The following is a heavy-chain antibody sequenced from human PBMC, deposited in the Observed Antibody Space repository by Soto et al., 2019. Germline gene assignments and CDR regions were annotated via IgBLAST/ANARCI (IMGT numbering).Heavy chain of an antibody. CDR1: GDTFTNSA. J-gene: IGHJ4*02. V-gene: IGHV1-18*01. D-gene: IGHD6-13*01. CDR2: ISAYNGNT. Sequence: ASVKVSCKASGDTFTNSAFIWVRQAPGQGLEWMGWISAYNGNTDYEQKFQGRVTMTTDTSTSTAHMELRSLRSDDTAVYYCAREGSRSGRPRPHTYIDYWGQGTLVTVSS. CDR3: AREGSRSGRPRPHTYIDY.